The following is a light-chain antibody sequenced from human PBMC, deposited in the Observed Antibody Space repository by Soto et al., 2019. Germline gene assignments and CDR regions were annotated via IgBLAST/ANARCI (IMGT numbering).Light chain of an antibody. J-gene: IGKJ1*01. CDR2: GAS. CDR1: QSVSSSY. V-gene: IGKV3-20*01. Sequence: EIVLTQSPGTLSLSPGERATLSCRASQSVSSSYLAWYQQKPGQAPRPLIYGASSRAIGIPDRFSGSGSGTDFTLTISRLEPEDFAVYYCKQYGSSPCTFGQGTRVDIK. CDR3: KQYGSSPCT.